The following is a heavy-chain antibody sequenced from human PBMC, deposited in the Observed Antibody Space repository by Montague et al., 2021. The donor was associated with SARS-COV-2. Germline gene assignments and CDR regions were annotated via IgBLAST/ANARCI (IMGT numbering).Heavy chain of an antibody. D-gene: IGHD3-3*01. CDR3: ARAPVAHITIFGVVTSFDY. CDR2: IYYSGST. CDR1: VGSISRYY. J-gene: IGHJ4*02. Sequence: SETLSLTCTVSVGSISRYYWSWIRQPQGKGLEWIGYIYYSGSTNYNPSLKSRVTISVDTSKNQFSLKLSSVTAADTAVYYCARAPVAHITIFGVVTSFDYWGQGTLVTVSS. V-gene: IGHV4-59*01.